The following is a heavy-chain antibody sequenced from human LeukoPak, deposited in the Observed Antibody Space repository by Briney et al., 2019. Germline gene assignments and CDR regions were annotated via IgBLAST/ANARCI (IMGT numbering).Heavy chain of an antibody. CDR2: ISYDGSKK. CDR1: GFRFSSHG. CDR3: ARDWPTIAAAGTIPEYFQH. J-gene: IGHJ1*01. D-gene: IGHD6-13*01. V-gene: IGHV3-30*03. Sequence: PGRSLTLSCAASGFRFSSHGMHWVRQAPGKGLEWVAVISYDGSKKYYADSVKGRFTISRDNSKNTLYLQLNSLRAEDTAVYYCARDWPTIAAAGTIPEYFQHWGPGNLVTVSS.